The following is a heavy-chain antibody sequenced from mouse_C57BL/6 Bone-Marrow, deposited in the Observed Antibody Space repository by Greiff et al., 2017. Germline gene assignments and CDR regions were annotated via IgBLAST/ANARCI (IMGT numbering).Heavy chain of an antibody. CDR3: ARRWVVDWYFDV. J-gene: IGHJ1*03. D-gene: IGHD1-1*01. CDR2: IYPGSGST. Sequence: QVQLQQPGAELVKPGASVKMSCKASGYTFTSYWITWVKQRPGQGLEWIGDIYPGSGSTNYNEKFKSKATLTVDTSSSTAYMQLSSLTSEDSAVYCCARRWVVDWYFDVWGTGTTVTVSS. V-gene: IGHV1-55*01. CDR1: GYTFTSYW.